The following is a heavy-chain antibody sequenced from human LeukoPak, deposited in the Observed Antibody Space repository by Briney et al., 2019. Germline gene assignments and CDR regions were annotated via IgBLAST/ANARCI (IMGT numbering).Heavy chain of an antibody. D-gene: IGHD1-26*01. V-gene: IGHV5-51*01. CDR3: ARHGGSGSYYYFYGLDA. J-gene: IGHJ6*02. CDR2: IYPGDSDT. CDR1: GYRFATYW. Sequence: GESLKISCQGSGYRFATYWIGWVRPMPGKGLEWMGIIYPGDSDTKYSPSFQGQVTISADRSITTAYLEWSSLKASDTATYYCARHGGSGSYYYFYGLDAWGPGTTVTVSS.